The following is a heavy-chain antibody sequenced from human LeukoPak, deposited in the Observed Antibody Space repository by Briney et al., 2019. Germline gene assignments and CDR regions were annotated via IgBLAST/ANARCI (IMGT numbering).Heavy chain of an antibody. J-gene: IGHJ5*02. CDR3: ALRGSSGYYYFRWFDP. V-gene: IGHV1-24*01. D-gene: IGHD3-22*01. CDR1: GYSLTELS. CDR2: LDPEDGET. Sequence: ASVKVSCKVSGYSLTELSMHWVRQAPGKGLEWMGGLDPEDGETIYAQKFQGRVTMTEDTFTDTAYMELSSLRSEDTAVYYCALRGSSGYYYFRWFDPWGQGTLVTVSS.